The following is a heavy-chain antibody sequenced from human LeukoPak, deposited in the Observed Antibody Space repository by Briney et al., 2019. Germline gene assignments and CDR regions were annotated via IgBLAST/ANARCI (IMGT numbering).Heavy chain of an antibody. CDR1: GFTFSNYW. V-gene: IGHV3-7*01. Sequence: GGSLRLSCAASGFTFSNYWMSWVRQAPGRGLEWVANIKQDGSEKYYVDSVKGRFTISRDNAKNSLYLQMNSLRAEDTAVYYCASFRITVAGRTGLDYWGQGTLVTVSS. D-gene: IGHD6-19*01. CDR2: IKQDGSEK. J-gene: IGHJ4*02. CDR3: ASFRITVAGRTGLDY.